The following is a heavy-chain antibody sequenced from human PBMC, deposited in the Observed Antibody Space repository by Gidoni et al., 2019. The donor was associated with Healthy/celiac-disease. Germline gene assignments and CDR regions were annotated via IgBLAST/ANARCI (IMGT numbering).Heavy chain of an antibody. J-gene: IGHJ4*02. CDR2: ISYDGSNK. D-gene: IGHD2-15*01. V-gene: IGHV3-30*18. Sequence: QVQLVESGGGVVQPGRSLRLSCAASGFTFSSYGMHWVRQAPGKGLECVAVISYDGSNKYYADSVKGRFTISRDNSKNTLYLQMNSLRAEDTAVYYCAKGLGDYGDYWGQGTLVTVSS. CDR3: AKGLGDYGDY. CDR1: GFTFSSYG.